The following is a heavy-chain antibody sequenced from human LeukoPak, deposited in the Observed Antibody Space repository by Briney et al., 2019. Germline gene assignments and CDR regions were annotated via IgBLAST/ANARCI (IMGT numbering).Heavy chain of an antibody. J-gene: IGHJ4*02. D-gene: IGHD2-2*01. CDR1: GFTFSNYA. V-gene: IGHV3-30*18. CDR3: AKDSGDSAVPAAGDY. CDR2: ISYDGSNK. Sequence: GGSLRLSCAASGFTFSNYAMTWVRQAPGKGLEWVAVISYDGSNKYYADSVKGRFTISRDNSKNTLYLQMNSLRAEDTAVYYCAKDSGDSAVPAAGDYWGQGALVTVSS.